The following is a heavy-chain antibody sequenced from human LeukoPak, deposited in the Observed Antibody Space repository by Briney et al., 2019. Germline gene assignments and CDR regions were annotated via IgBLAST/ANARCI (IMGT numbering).Heavy chain of an antibody. Sequence: SETLSLTCTVSGGSISSGGYYWSWIRQHPGKGLEWIGYIYYSGSTNYNPSLKSRVTISVDTSKNQFSLKLSSVTAADTAVYYCARESCSGGSCLLDYWGQGTLVTVSS. CDR1: GGSISSGGYY. D-gene: IGHD2-15*01. V-gene: IGHV4-61*08. CDR3: ARESCSGGSCLLDY. CDR2: IYYSGST. J-gene: IGHJ4*02.